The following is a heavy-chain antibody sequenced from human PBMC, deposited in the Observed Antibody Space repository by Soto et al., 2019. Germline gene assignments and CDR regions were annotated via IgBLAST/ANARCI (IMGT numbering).Heavy chain of an antibody. J-gene: IGHJ6*02. CDR1: GYSFTSYW. Sequence: PGESLKISCKGSGYSFTSYWIGWVRQMPGKGLEWMGIIYPGDSDTRYSPSFQGQVTISADTSTGTVYMELSSLRSEDTAVYYCARSTAVAETYYYYGMDVWGQGTTVTVSS. CDR2: IYPGDSDT. V-gene: IGHV5-51*01. D-gene: IGHD6-19*01. CDR3: ARSTAVAETYYYYGMDV.